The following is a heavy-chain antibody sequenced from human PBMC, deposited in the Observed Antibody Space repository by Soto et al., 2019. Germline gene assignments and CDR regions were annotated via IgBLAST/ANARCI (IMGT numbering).Heavy chain of an antibody. CDR2: ISYSGST. Sequence: KTXETLSGTCPVSGGSISNYYWSWIRQPPGKGLEWIGYISYSGSTDYNPSLKSRVTISVDTSKNQFSLKLSSVTAADTAVYYCARDLRSSLFDYWGQGTLVTVYS. CDR1: GGSISNYY. D-gene: IGHD6-13*01. CDR3: ARDLRSSLFDY. V-gene: IGHV4-59*01. J-gene: IGHJ4*02.